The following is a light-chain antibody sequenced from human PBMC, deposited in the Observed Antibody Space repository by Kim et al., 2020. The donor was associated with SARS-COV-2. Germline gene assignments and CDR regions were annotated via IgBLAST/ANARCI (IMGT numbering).Light chain of an antibody. CDR3: QQSYSTPRT. CDR2: AAS. J-gene: IGKJ1*01. Sequence: ASVRDRVTSTCRARQSISSYLNCYQQKPGKAPRLLIYAASSLQSGVPSRFRGSGSGTDFTLTISSLQPEDFATYYCQQSYSTPRTFGQGTKVDIK. CDR1: QSISSY. V-gene: IGKV1-39*01.